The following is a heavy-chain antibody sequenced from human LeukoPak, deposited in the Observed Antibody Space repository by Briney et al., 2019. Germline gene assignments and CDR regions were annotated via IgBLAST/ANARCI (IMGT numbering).Heavy chain of an antibody. D-gene: IGHD4-17*01. V-gene: IGHV3-21*01. Sequence: PGGSLRVSCAASGFTFSSYSMNWVRQAPGKGLEWVSSISSSSSYIYYADSVKGRFTISRDNAKNSLYLQMNSLRAEDTAVYYCARDMTTVTLHGFDPWGQRTLVTVSS. CDR2: ISSSSSYI. CDR1: GFTFSSYS. CDR3: ARDMTTVTLHGFDP. J-gene: IGHJ5*02.